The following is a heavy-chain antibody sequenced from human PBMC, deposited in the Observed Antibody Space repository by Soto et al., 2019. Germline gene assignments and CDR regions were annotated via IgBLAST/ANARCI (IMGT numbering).Heavy chain of an antibody. J-gene: IGHJ6*02. Sequence: SETLSLTCTVSGGSISSSSYYWGWLRPPPGKGLEWIGSIYYSGSAYYNPSLKSRVTISVDTSKNQLSLKLSSVTAADTAVYYCARDLGVLRFLEYYYYYGMDVWGQGTTVTVSS. CDR1: GGSISSSSYY. CDR3: ARDLGVLRFLEYYYYYGMDV. V-gene: IGHV4-39*07. CDR2: IYYSGSA. D-gene: IGHD3-3*01.